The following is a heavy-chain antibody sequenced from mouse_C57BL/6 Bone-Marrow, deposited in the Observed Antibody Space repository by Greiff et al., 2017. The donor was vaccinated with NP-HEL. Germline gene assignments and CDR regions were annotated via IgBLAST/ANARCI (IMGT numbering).Heavy chain of an antibody. CDR2: IHPNSGST. Sequence: VQLQQPGAELVKPGASVKLSCKASGYTFTSYWMHWVKQRPGQGLEWIGMIHPNSGSTNYNEKFKSKATLTVDKSSSTAYMQLSSLTSEDSAVYYCARWGDGGWFAYGGQGTLVTVSA. CDR3: ARWGDGGWFAY. D-gene: IGHD1-2*01. V-gene: IGHV1-64*01. J-gene: IGHJ3*01. CDR1: GYTFTSYW.